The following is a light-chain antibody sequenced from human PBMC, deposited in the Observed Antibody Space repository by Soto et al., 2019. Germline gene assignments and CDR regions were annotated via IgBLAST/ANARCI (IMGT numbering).Light chain of an antibody. V-gene: IGKV3-15*01. CDR3: QQYNNWPEWT. J-gene: IGKJ1*01. CDR2: GAS. CDR1: QSVSSN. Sequence: EIVMTQSTATLSVAPVERATLSFSASQSVSSNLAWYQQKPGQAPRLLIYGASTRATGIPARFSGSGSGTEFTLTISSLQSEDFAVYYCQQYNNWPEWTFGQGTKVDIK.